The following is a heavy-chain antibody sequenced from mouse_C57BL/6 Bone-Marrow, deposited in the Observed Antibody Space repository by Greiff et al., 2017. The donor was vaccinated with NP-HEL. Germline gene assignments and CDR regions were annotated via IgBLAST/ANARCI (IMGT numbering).Heavy chain of an antibody. V-gene: IGHV1-82*01. J-gene: IGHJ2*01. D-gene: IGHD1-1*01. CDR2: IYPGDGDT. CDR3: ARYYYF. CDR1: GYAFSSSW. Sequence: VQRVESGPELVKPGASVKISCKASGYAFSSSWMNWVKQRPGKGLEWIGRIYPGDGDTNYNGKFKGKATLTADKSSSTAYMQLSSLTSEDSAVYFCARYYYFWGQGTTLTVSS.